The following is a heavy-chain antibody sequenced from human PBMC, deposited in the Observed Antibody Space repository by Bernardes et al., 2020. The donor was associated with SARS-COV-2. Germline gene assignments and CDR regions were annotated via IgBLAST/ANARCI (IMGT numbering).Heavy chain of an antibody. D-gene: IGHD2-15*01. Sequence: SETLSLTCTVSGGSIRNYYWSWIRQPPGKGLEWIGHIYYRGNTDYNPSLKSRVTMSVDTSNNQFSLRLSAVTAADTAVYYCARVGLYCSGGSCYSGGRGGGTAAGTGVVEWEGVGRVGGGGSGYWGGRGGRYYYQYHAMDVWGQGTTVTVSS. V-gene: IGHV4-59*12. J-gene: IGHJ6*02. CDR3: ARVGLYCSGGSCYSGGRGGGTAAGTGVVEWEGVGRVGGGGSGYWGGRGGRYYYQYHAMDV. CDR2: IYYRGNT. CDR1: GGSIRNYY.